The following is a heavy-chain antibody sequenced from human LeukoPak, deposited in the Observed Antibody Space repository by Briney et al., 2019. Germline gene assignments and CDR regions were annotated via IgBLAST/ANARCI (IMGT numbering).Heavy chain of an antibody. CDR1: GYTFTGYY. CDR3: ARVGVYSYGSGSYGYFDY. Sequence: ASVKVSCKASGYTFTGYYMHWVRQAPGQGLEWMGWINPNSGGTNYAQKFQGRVTMTRDTSISTAYMELSRLRSDDTAVYYCARVGVYSYGSGSYGYFDYGAREPWSPSPQ. CDR2: INPNSGGT. J-gene: IGHJ4*02. D-gene: IGHD3-10*01. V-gene: IGHV1-2*02.